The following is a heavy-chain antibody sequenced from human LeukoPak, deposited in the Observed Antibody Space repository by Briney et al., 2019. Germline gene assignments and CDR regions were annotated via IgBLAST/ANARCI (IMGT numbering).Heavy chain of an antibody. CDR1: GYTFTSYA. J-gene: IGHJ4*02. CDR3: ARDRRDCTNGVCYPLWRWLVNGAYFDY. D-gene: IGHD2-8*01. Sequence: ASVKVSCKASGYTFTSYAMHWVRQAPGQRLEWMGWINAGNGNTKYSQKFQGRVTITRDTSTSTAYMELRSLRSDDTAVYYCARDRRDCTNGVCYPLWRWLVNGAYFDYWGQGTLVTVSS. CDR2: INAGNGNT. V-gene: IGHV1-3*01.